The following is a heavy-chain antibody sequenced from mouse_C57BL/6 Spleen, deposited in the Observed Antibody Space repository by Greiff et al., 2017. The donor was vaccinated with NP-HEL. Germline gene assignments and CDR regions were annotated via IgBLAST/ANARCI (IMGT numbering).Heavy chain of an antibody. CDR2: IWSDGST. CDR3: ASFYDGYSDYYAMDY. J-gene: IGHJ4*01. Sequence: VMLVESGPGLVAPSQSLSITCTVSGFSLTSYGVHWVRQPPGKGLEWLVVIWSDGSTTYNSALKSRLSISKDNSKSQVFLKMNSLQTDDTAMYYCASFYDGYSDYYAMDYWGQGTSVTVSA. D-gene: IGHD2-3*01. V-gene: IGHV2-6*03. CDR1: GFSLTSYG.